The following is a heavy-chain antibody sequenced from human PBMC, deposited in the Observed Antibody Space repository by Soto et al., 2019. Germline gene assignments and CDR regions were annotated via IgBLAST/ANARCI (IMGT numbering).Heavy chain of an antibody. CDR2: ISSSSSYI. D-gene: IGHD2-2*01. J-gene: IGHJ4*02. CDR3: ARDGTVVVPAAPFDY. V-gene: IGHV3-21*01. CDR1: GFTFSSYS. Sequence: PGGSLRLSCAASGFTFSSYSMNWVRQAPGKGLEWVSSISSSSSYIYYADSVKGRFTISRDNAKNSLYLQMNSLRAEDTAVYYCARDGTVVVPAAPFDYWGQGTLVTVSS.